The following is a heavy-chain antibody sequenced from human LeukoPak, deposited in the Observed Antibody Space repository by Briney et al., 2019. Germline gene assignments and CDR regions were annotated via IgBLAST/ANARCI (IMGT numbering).Heavy chain of an antibody. CDR2: ISGSGGST. Sequence: PGGSLRLSCAASGFTFRNYWMTWVRQAPGKGLEWVSAISGSGGSTYYADSVKGRFTISRDNSKNTLYLQMNSLRAEDTAVYYCANDLKATMVRGVIRYDYWGQGILVTVSS. J-gene: IGHJ4*02. D-gene: IGHD3-10*01. CDR1: GFTFRNYW. V-gene: IGHV3-23*01. CDR3: ANDLKATMVRGVIRYDY.